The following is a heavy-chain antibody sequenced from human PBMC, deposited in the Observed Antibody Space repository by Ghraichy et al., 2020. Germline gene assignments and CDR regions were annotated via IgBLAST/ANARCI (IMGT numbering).Heavy chain of an antibody. V-gene: IGHV1-46*01. CDR2: INPSGGST. J-gene: IGHJ6*03. CDR1: GYTFTSYY. Sequence: ASVKVSCKASGYTFTSYYMHWVRQAPGQGLEWMGIINPSGGSTSYAQKFQGRVTMTRDTSTSTVYMELSSLRSEDTAVYYCARDPHRVGSDYYYMDVWGKGTTVTVSS. D-gene: IGHD1-26*01. CDR3: ARDPHRVGSDYYYMDV.